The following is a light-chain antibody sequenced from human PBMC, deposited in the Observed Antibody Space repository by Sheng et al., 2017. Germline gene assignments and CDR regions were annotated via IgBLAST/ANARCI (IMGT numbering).Light chain of an antibody. CDR2: YAS. CDR1: QSIGSS. Sequence: EIVLTQSPDFQSVTPKEKVTITCRASQSIGSSLHWYQQKPDQSPKLLIKYASQSFSGVPSRFSGSGSWDRFSPSPSIAWKLEDAATYYCHQSSSLPHTFGQGTKAGDQT. V-gene: IGKV6-21*01. CDR3: HQSSSLPHT. J-gene: IGKJ2*01.